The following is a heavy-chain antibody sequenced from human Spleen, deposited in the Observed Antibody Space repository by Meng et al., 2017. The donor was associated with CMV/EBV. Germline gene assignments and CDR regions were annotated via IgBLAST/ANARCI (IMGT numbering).Heavy chain of an antibody. J-gene: IGHJ3*02. CDR2: ISNDGRNK. CDR3: AGEQVEGEEGAFDI. D-gene: IGHD1-1*01. Sequence: GESLKISCTASGFTFSYYAIHWVRQAPGKGLEWVAVISNDGRNKYYADSVKGRFTISRDNSKNTLYLQMNRLRPEDTAVYYCAGEQVEGEEGAFDIWGQGTMVTVSS. CDR1: GFTFSYYA. V-gene: IGHV3-30*04.